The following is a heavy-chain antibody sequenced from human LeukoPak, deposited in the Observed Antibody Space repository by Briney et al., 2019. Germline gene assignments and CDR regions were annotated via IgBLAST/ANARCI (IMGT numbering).Heavy chain of an antibody. CDR3: ARSQYYYGSGSYYYYFDY. V-gene: IGHV1-18*01. Sequence: ASVKVSCKASGYTFSNYGISWVRQAPGQGLEWMGWISVYNGDTVYAQKLRGRVTMTTDTSTSTGYMELRSLRSDDTAVYYCARSQYYYGSGSYYYYFDYWGQGTLVTVSS. D-gene: IGHD3-10*01. CDR1: GYTFSNYG. CDR2: ISVYNGDT. J-gene: IGHJ4*02.